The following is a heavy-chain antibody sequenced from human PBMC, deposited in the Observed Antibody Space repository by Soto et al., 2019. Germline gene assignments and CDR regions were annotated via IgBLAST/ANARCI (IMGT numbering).Heavy chain of an antibody. CDR1: GGSISSGGYY. CDR2: IYYSGTT. CDR3: ARDESATDAFDI. J-gene: IGHJ3*02. V-gene: IGHV4-31*03. D-gene: IGHD5-12*01. Sequence: QVQLQESGPGLVKPSQTQSLTCTVSGGSISSGGYYWSWIRQNPGKGLEWIGYIYYSGTTNYNPSLKSRLTISVDTSKNQFSLKLNSMTAADTAVYYCARDESATDAFDIWGQGTMVTVSS.